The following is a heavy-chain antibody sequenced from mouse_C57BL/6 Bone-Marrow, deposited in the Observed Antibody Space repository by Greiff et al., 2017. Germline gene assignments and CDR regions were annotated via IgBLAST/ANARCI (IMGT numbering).Heavy chain of an antibody. V-gene: IGHV1-69*01. CDR3: ARTPGLRLDY. CDR2: IDPSDSYT. D-gene: IGHD2-4*01. J-gene: IGHJ2*01. CDR1: GYTFTSYW. Sequence: QVQLQQPGAELVMPGASVKLSCKASGYTFTSYWMHWVQQRPGQGLEWIGEIDPSDSYTTYNQKFKGKSTLTVDKSSSTAYMQLSSLTSEDSAVYYCARTPGLRLDYWGQGTTLTVSS.